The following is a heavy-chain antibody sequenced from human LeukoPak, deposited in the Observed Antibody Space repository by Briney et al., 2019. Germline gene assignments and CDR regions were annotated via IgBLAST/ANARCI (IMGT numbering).Heavy chain of an antibody. Sequence: PSETLSLTCTVSGGSISSSYYWGWIRQPPGKGLEWIGSIYYSGSTYYNPSLKSRVTISVDTSKNQFSLKLSSVTAADTAVYYCASGTGYYYYYGMDVWGQGTTVTVSS. J-gene: IGHJ6*02. CDR2: IYYSGST. CDR1: GGSISSSYY. CDR3: ASGTGYYYYYGMDV. V-gene: IGHV4-39*07. D-gene: IGHD3-10*01.